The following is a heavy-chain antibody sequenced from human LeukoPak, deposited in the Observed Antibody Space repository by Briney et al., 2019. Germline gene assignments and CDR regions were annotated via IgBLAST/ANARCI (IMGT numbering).Heavy chain of an antibody. CDR2: ISYDGGYK. D-gene: IGHD3-22*01. Sequence: PGGSLRLSCAASGFTFSSYGMHWVRQAPGKGLEWVALISYDGGYKYYADSIKGRFTISRDNSKNTLYLQMNSLRAEDTAVYYCAGRYDSSGYPLHWGQGTLVTVSS. J-gene: IGHJ4*02. CDR3: AGRYDSSGYPLH. CDR1: GFTFSSYG. V-gene: IGHV3-30*03.